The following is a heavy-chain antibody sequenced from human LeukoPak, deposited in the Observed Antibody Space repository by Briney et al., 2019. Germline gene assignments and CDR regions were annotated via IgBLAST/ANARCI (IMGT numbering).Heavy chain of an antibody. D-gene: IGHD5-12*01. CDR2: ISGSGGST. V-gene: IGHV3-23*01. CDR1: GFTFSSYA. CDR3: AKDLGSGYASAEYFQH. J-gene: IGHJ1*01. Sequence: GGSLRLSCAASGFTFSSYAMSWVRQAPGKGLEWVSAISGSGGSTYYADSVKGRFTISRDNSKNTLYLQMNSLRAEDTAVYYCAKDLGSGYASAEYFQHWGQGTLVTVSS.